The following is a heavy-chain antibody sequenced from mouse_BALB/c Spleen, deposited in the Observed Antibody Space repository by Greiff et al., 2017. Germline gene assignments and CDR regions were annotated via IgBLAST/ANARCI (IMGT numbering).Heavy chain of an antibody. CDR2: ISYSGST. J-gene: IGHJ4*01. Sequence: EVQLQQSGPSLVKPSQTLSLTCSVTGDSITSGYWNWIRKFPGNKLEYMGYISYSGSTYYNPSLKSRISITRDTSKNQYYLQLNSVTTEDTATYYCARSPSYYGYDEGGMDYWGQGTAGTVAS. D-gene: IGHD2-2*01. CDR3: ARSPSYYGYDEGGMDY. CDR1: GDSITSGY. V-gene: IGHV3-8*02.